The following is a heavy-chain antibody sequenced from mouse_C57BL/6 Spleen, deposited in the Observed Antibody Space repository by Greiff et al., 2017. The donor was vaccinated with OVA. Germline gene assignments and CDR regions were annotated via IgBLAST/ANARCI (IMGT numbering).Heavy chain of an antibody. CDR2: IDPSDSET. J-gene: IGHJ3*01. Sequence: VQLQQPGAELVRPGSSVKLSCKASGYTFTSYWMHWVKQRPIQGLEWIGNIDPSDSETHYNQKFKDKATLTVDKSSSTAYMQLSSLTSEDSAVYYCARYDYDGASWFAYWGQGTLVTVSA. CDR3: ARYDYDGASWFAY. D-gene: IGHD2-4*01. V-gene: IGHV1-52*01. CDR1: GYTFTSYW.